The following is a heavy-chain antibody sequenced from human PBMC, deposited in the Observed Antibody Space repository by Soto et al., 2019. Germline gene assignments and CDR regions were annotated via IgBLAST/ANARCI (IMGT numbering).Heavy chain of an antibody. Sequence: DVQLVESGGGLVQPGRSLRLSCAASGFTFDDYAMHWVRQAPGKGLEWVSGISWNSGSIGYADSVKGRFTISRDNAKNSLYLQMNSLRAEDTALYYCAKDGSGLTPHYFDYWGQGTLVTVSS. D-gene: IGHD3-10*01. CDR2: ISWNSGSI. V-gene: IGHV3-9*01. CDR3: AKDGSGLTPHYFDY. J-gene: IGHJ4*02. CDR1: GFTFDDYA.